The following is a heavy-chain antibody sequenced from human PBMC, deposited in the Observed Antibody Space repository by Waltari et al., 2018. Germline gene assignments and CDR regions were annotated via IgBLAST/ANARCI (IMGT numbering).Heavy chain of an antibody. CDR3: ARAIQLGWFDP. V-gene: IGHV4-39*07. CDR1: GGSISSSSYY. Sequence: QLQLQESGPGLVKPSETLSLTCTVSGGSISSSSYYWGWIRQPPGKGLEWIGSIYYSGSTYYIPSLKSRVTISVDTSKNQFSLKLSSVTAADTAVYYCARAIQLGWFDPWGQGTLVTVSS. J-gene: IGHJ5*02. D-gene: IGHD2-2*02. CDR2: IYYSGST.